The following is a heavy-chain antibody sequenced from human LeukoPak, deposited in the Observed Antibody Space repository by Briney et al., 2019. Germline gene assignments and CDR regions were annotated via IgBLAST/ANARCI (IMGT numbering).Heavy chain of an antibody. J-gene: IGHJ4*02. CDR3: AKDSPLRTSYHGYFDY. Sequence: GGSLRLSCAASGFTFSSYAMSWVRQAPGKGLEWVSALTLSGTNTHYADSVKGRFTISRDISKNTLYLQMNILRAEDTAVYYCAKDSPLRTSYHGYFDYWGQGTLVTVSS. CDR1: GFTFSSYA. CDR2: LTLSGTNT. D-gene: IGHD3-16*01. V-gene: IGHV3-23*01.